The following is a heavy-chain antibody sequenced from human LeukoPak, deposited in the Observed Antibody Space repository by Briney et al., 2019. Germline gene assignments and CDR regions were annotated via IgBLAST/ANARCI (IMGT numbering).Heavy chain of an antibody. V-gene: IGHV4-39*01. J-gene: IGHJ5*02. Sequence: SETLSLTCSVSGGSINSGNYYWGWIRQPPGKGLEWIGNIYYSGNTYYNPSLKSRVTISVDTSTNQFSLNLNSVTAADTAVYYCARLWLLNWLYPWGQGTLVTVSS. CDR3: ARLWLLNWLYP. D-gene: IGHD3-22*01. CDR2: IYYSGNT. CDR1: GGSINSGNYY.